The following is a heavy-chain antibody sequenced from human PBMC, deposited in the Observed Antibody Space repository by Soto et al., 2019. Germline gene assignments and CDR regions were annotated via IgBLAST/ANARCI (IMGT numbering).Heavy chain of an antibody. CDR2: IYPGDSDT. CDR3: ARFNYDILTGYFPPPYYYYYMDV. J-gene: IGHJ6*03. Sequence: PGESLKISCKGSGYSFTSYWIGWVRQMPGKGLEWMGIIYPGDSDTRYSPSFQGQVTISADKSISTTYLQWSSLKASDTAMYYCARFNYDILTGYFPPPYYYYYMDVWGKGTTVTVSS. D-gene: IGHD3-9*01. V-gene: IGHV5-51*01. CDR1: GYSFTSYW.